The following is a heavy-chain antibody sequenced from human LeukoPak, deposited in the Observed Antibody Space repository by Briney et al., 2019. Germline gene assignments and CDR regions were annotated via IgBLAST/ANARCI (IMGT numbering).Heavy chain of an antibody. Sequence: ASVKVSCKASGYTFTSYDINWVRQAPGQGLEWMGWINPNTGATKSAQNFQGRVTMTRDTSVSTAYMELTRLRSDDTAVYYCAREETSPPMTTYYYYYMDVWGQGTTVTVSS. V-gene: IGHV1-2*02. CDR1: GYTFTSYD. CDR2: INPNTGAT. J-gene: IGHJ6*03. D-gene: IGHD4-11*01. CDR3: AREETSPPMTTYYYYYMDV.